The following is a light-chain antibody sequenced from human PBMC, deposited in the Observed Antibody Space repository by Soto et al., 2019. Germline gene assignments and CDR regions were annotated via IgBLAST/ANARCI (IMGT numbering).Light chain of an antibody. J-gene: IGKJ5*01. Sequence: DIQMTQSPSSLSASVGDIVTITCRASQSISSYLNWYQQKPGKAPKLLIYAASTLQSGVPSRFSGSGSGADFTLTISSLQPEDFATYYCQHFNNYPTFGQGTRLEIK. V-gene: IGKV1-39*01. CDR1: QSISSY. CDR3: QHFNNYPT. CDR2: AAS.